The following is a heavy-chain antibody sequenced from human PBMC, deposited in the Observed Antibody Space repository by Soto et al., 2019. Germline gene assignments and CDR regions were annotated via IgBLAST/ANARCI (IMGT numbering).Heavy chain of an antibody. V-gene: IGHV1-69*01. CDR2: IIPVFGAG. J-gene: IGHJ4*02. Sequence: QVQLVQSGAEVKKPGSSVKVSCKASGDTFSNYAISWVRQAPGQGLEWMGGIIPVFGAGHYAQQFQGRVTITADDSTNTAYLDLRSLRSEDTAVYYCASGIAVAGHRPWYFDYWGQGTLITVSS. CDR1: GDTFSNYA. D-gene: IGHD6-19*01. CDR3: ASGIAVAGHRPWYFDY.